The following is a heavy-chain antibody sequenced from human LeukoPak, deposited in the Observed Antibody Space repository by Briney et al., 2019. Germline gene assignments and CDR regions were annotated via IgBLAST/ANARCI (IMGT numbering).Heavy chain of an antibody. J-gene: IGHJ6*02. Sequence: SETLSLTCNVSGGSISNYYWTWIRQPAGKGLEWIGRIYSSGTTTYNPSLKSRVAMSVDTSRNQFSLKLNSVTAADTAVYYCARVSPIAATGSSYYYAIDVWGQGTTVTVSS. V-gene: IGHV4-4*07. D-gene: IGHD6-25*01. CDR3: ARVSPIAATGSSYYYAIDV. CDR1: GGSISNYY. CDR2: IYSSGTT.